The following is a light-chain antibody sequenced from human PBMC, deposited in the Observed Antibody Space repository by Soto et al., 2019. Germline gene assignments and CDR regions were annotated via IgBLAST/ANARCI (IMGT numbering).Light chain of an antibody. CDR2: GAS. J-gene: IGKJ1*01. CDR1: QSLSSSY. Sequence: IVLTHCPATLSFPPVERATLSCRASQSLSSSYLVWYQQQPGQAPRLLLYGASTRATGIPASLSGSGSGTELTITISSLQSEDFAVVYCQQYNNWSPWTFGQGTKVDI. V-gene: IGKV3-15*01. CDR3: QQYNNWSPWT.